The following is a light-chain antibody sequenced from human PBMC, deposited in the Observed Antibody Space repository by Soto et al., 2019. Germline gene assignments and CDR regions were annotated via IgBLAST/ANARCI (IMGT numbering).Light chain of an antibody. CDR3: QQYGSSPPLT. Sequence: EFVLTQSPGKLSLSPGERATLSCRASQSISSSFLAWYQQKPGQAPRLLIYGASSRGTGIPDRFSGSGSGTDFTLTISRLEPEDFEVYYCQQYGSSPPLTFGVGTKWEIK. CDR2: GAS. V-gene: IGKV3-20*01. J-gene: IGKJ4*01. CDR1: QSISSSF.